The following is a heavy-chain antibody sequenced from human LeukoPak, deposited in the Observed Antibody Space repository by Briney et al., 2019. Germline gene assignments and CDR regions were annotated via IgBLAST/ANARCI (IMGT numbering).Heavy chain of an antibody. D-gene: IGHD5-18*01. CDR3: ARGRTDTAMALNWFDP. V-gene: IGHV3-21*01. CDR2: ISSSSYI. Sequence: GGSLRLSCAASGFTFSSYSMNWVRQAPGRGLEWVSSISSSSYIYYADSVKGRFTISRDNAKNSLYLQMNSLRAEDTAVYYCARGRTDTAMALNWFDPWGQGTLVTVSS. J-gene: IGHJ5*02. CDR1: GFTFSSYS.